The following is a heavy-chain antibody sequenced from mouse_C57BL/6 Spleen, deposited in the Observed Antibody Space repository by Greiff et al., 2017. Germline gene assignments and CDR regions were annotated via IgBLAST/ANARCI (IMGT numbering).Heavy chain of an antibody. CDR2: IYPRSGNT. CDR3: ARRCYGSSCKDAMDY. Sequence: QVQLQQSGAELARPGASVKLSCKASGYTFTSYGISWVKQRTGQGLEWIGEIYPRSGNTYYNEKFKGKATLTADKSSSTAYMELRSLTSEDSAVYFCARRCYGSSCKDAMDYWGQGTSVTVSS. J-gene: IGHJ4*01. D-gene: IGHD1-1*01. CDR1: GYTFTSYG. V-gene: IGHV1-81*01.